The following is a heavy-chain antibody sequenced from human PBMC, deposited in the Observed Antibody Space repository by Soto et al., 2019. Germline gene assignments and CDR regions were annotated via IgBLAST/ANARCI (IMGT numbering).Heavy chain of an antibody. D-gene: IGHD5-18*01. CDR1: GFTFSSYS. Sequence: GGSLRLSCAASGFTFSSYSMNWVRQAPGKGLEWVSYISSSSSTIYYADSVKGRFTISRDNAKNSLYLQMNSLRDEDTAVYYCAREDTDSYGYRRNYYGMDVWGQGTTVTVSS. CDR3: AREDTDSYGYRRNYYGMDV. J-gene: IGHJ6*02. V-gene: IGHV3-48*02. CDR2: ISSSSSTI.